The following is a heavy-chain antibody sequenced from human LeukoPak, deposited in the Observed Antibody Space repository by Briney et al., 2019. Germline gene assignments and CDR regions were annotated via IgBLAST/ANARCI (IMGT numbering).Heavy chain of an antibody. J-gene: IGHJ4*02. CDR3: ARGRGGYYVY. D-gene: IGHD3-22*01. CDR1: GGSIRSSYYY. CDR2: IYDSGST. V-gene: IGHV4-39*01. Sequence: SETLSLTCTVSGGSIRSSYYYWGWIRQPPGKGLEWIGSIYDSGSTYYNPSLKSRVTISVDTSKNQFSLKLNSVTAADTAVYYCARGRGGYYVYWGQGTLVTVSS.